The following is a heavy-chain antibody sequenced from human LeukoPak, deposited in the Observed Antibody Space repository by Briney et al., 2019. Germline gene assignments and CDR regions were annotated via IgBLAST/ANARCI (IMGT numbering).Heavy chain of an antibody. D-gene: IGHD6-6*01. J-gene: IGHJ5*02. CDR1: GYTFTGYY. CDR2: INPNSGGT. CDR3: ARDRHLSIAARPDNWFDP. V-gene: IGHV1-2*02. Sequence: ASVKVSCKASGYTFTGYYMLWVRQAPGQGLEWMGWINPNSGGTNYAQKFQGRVTMTRDTSISTAYMELSRLRSDDTAVYYCARDRHLSIAARPDNWFDPWGQGTLVTVSS.